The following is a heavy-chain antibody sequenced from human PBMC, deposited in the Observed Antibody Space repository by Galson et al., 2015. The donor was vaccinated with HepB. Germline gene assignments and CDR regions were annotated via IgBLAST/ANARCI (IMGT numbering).Heavy chain of an antibody. CDR3: VRHYGITAAGIEGDY. D-gene: IGHD6-13*01. V-gene: IGHV5-10-1*01. CDR2: IDPSDSYS. J-gene: IGHJ4*02. CDR1: GSSFMSYW. Sequence: QSGAEVKKPGESLRISCKGSGSSFMSYWISWVRQMPGKGLEWMGRIDPSDSYSSYSPSFQGHVTISADKSISTAYLQWNSLKASDTGIYYCVRHYGITAAGIEGDYWGQGTLVTVPS.